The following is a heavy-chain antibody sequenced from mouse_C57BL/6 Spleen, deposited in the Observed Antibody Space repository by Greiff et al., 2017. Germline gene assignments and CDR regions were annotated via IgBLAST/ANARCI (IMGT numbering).Heavy chain of an antibody. CDR3: AITTVVATRAMDY. Sequence: VQLQQPGAELVMPGASVKLSCKASGYTYTSYWMPWVKQRPGQGLEWIGEIDPSDSYTNYNQKFKGKSTLTVDKSSSTAYMQLSSLTSEDSAVYYCAITTVVATRAMDYWGQGTSVTVSS. CDR1: GYTYTSYW. J-gene: IGHJ4*01. V-gene: IGHV1-69*01. CDR2: IDPSDSYT. D-gene: IGHD1-1*01.